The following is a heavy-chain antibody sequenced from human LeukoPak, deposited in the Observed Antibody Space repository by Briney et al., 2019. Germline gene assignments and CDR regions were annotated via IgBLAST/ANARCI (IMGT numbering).Heavy chain of an antibody. D-gene: IGHD6-13*01. Sequence: PSETLSLTCTVSGDSISRDYWSWIRQPPGKGLEWIGYIYYTGNTNYNPSLKSRVTMSLDTSKNQFSLMLSSVTAADTAAYYCARDRPGTSSLDYWGQGTLVTVSS. J-gene: IGHJ4*02. CDR2: IYYTGNT. V-gene: IGHV4-59*01. CDR1: GDSISRDY. CDR3: ARDRPGTSSLDY.